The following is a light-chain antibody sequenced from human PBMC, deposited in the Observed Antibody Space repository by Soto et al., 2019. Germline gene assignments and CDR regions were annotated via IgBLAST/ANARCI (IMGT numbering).Light chain of an antibody. Sequence: QSARTQPASVSGSPGQSMTISCTGTSSDVGGYNYVAWYQQHPGKVPRLMIYEVSNRPSGGSNRFSGSKSGSTASLTISGLQAEDEADYYCISYTSSSTSYVFGTGTKVTVL. CDR2: EVS. CDR3: ISYTSSSTSYV. J-gene: IGLJ1*01. V-gene: IGLV2-14*01. CDR1: SSDVGGYNY.